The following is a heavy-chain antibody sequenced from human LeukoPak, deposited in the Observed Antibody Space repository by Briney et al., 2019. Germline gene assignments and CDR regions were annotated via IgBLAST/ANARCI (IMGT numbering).Heavy chain of an antibody. J-gene: IGHJ4*02. CDR1: GGSISSYY. D-gene: IGHD3-10*01. CDR3: ASNYYGSGSPFDY. CDR2: IYYSGST. V-gene: IGHV4-59*01. Sequence: SETLSLTCTVSGGSISSYYWSWIRQPPGKGLEWIGYIYYSGSTNHNPSLKSRVTISVDTSKNQFSLKLSSVTAADTAVYYCASNYYGSGSPFDYWGQGTLVTVSS.